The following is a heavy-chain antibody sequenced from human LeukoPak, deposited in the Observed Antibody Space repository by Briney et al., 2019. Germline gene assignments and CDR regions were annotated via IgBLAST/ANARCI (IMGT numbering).Heavy chain of an antibody. CDR3: ARDGQFISGWYEDF. J-gene: IGHJ4*02. D-gene: IGHD6-19*01. V-gene: IGHV3-23*01. CDR2: ISSSGGST. Sequence: GGSLRLSCAASGFTFSSYAMSWVRQVSGKGLEWVSVISSSGGSTYYADSLKGRFTISRDNSKNTLYLQMNSLKVEDTAVYYCARDGQFISGWYEDFWGQGTLVTVSS. CDR1: GFTFSSYA.